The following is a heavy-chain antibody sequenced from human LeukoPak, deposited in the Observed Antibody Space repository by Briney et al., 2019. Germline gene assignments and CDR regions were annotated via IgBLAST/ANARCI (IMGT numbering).Heavy chain of an antibody. CDR3: ARGGDGYNRPYYYYMDV. CDR1: GYTFTGYY. J-gene: IGHJ6*03. V-gene: IGHV1-2*02. CDR2: INPNSGGT. Sequence: ASVKVSCKASGYTFTGYYMHWVRQAPGQGLEWMGWINPNSGGTNYAQKFQGRVTMTRDTPISTAYMELSRLRSDDTAVYYCARGGDGYNRPYYYYMDVWGKGTTVTVSS. D-gene: IGHD5-24*01.